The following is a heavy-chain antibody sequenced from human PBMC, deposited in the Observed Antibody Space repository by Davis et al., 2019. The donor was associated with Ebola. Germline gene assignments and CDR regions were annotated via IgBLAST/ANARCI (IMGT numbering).Heavy chain of an antibody. CDR3: ARGHDSTYGMDV. CDR2: IIPILGIA. V-gene: IGHV1-69*04. J-gene: IGHJ6*02. Sequence: SVKVSCKASGGTFSSYAISWVRQAPGQGLEWMGRIIPILGIANYAQKFQGRVTITADKSTSTAYMDLGSLRSEDTAVYYCARGHDSTYGMDVWGQGTTVTVSS. D-gene: IGHD2-21*02. CDR1: GGTFSSYA.